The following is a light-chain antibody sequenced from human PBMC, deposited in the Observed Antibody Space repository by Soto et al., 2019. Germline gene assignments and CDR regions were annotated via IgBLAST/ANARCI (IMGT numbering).Light chain of an antibody. CDR2: DAS. CDR1: QSISSW. CDR3: QQYNSYSRT. Sequence: DIQMTQSPSTLSASVGDRVTITYRASQSISSWLAWYQQKPGKAPKLLIYDASSLESGVSSRFSGSGSGTEFTLTISSLQPDDFATYYCQQYNSYSRTFGQGTKVDIK. J-gene: IGKJ1*01. V-gene: IGKV1-5*01.